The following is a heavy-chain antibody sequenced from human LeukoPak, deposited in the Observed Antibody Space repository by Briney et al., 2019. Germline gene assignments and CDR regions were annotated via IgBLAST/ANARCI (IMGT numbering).Heavy chain of an antibody. CDR2: IYYSGST. Sequence: PSETLSLTCTVSGCSISSYYWRWIRQPPGKGLEWIGYIYYSGSTNYNPSLKSRVTISVDTSKNQFSLKLSSVTAADTAVYYCARDHTYYYGSGSLNRFDPWGQGTLVTVSS. D-gene: IGHD3-10*01. V-gene: IGHV4-59*01. CDR3: ARDHTYYYGSGSLNRFDP. J-gene: IGHJ5*02. CDR1: GCSISSYY.